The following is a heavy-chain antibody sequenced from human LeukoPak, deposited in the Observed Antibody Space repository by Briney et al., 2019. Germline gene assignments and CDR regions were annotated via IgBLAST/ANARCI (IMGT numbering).Heavy chain of an antibody. J-gene: IGHJ4*02. CDR2: ISSSSSTI. CDR3: AREGSDHSMFRNPYFFDY. Sequence: GGSLRLSCAAPGFTFSSYSMNWVRQAPGKGLEWVSYISSSSSTIYYADSVKGRFTISRDNAKNSLYLQMNSLRAEDTAVYYCAREGSDHSMFRNPYFFDYWGQGTLVTVSS. CDR1: GFTFSSYS. V-gene: IGHV3-48*04. D-gene: IGHD1-14*01.